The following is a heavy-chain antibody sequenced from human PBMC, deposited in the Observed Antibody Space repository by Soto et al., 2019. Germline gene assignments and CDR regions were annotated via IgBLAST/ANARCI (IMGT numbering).Heavy chain of an antibody. Sequence: GSLRLSCAASGFTFSSYAMSWVRQAPGKGLEWVSTISGSGGSTYYADSVMARFTISRDNSKNTLYLQMNSLRAEDTAVFHCAKSHYITGWQAPYYYGMDVWGQGTTVTVSS. CDR2: ISGSGGST. J-gene: IGHJ6*02. D-gene: IGHD6-19*01. CDR1: GFTFSSYA. V-gene: IGHV3-23*01. CDR3: AKSHYITGWQAPYYYGMDV.